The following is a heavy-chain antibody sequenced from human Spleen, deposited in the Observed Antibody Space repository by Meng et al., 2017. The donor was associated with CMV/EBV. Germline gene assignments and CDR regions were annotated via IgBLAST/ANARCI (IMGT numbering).Heavy chain of an antibody. J-gene: IGHJ6*02. CDR1: GFTFGDFA. D-gene: IGHD3-10*01. V-gene: IGHV3-9*01. CDR3: AKDFLPYNYNSGSFYHYYHYGMDV. Sequence: SLKISCAASGFTFGDFAMHWVRQVPGKGLEWVSGISWDSSSIGYADSVKGRFTVSRDNAKNSLYLQMNSLGAEDTAVYYCAKDFLPYNYNSGSFYHYYHYGMDVRGQGTTVTVSS. CDR2: ISWDSSSI.